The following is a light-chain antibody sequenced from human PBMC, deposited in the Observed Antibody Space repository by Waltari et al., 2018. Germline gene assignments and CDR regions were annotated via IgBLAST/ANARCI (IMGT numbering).Light chain of an antibody. J-gene: IGKJ1*01. V-gene: IGKV1-5*03. CDR2: KAS. CDR1: QRINNG. Sequence: DMQMTQSPSTLSASVGDRVTITCRASQRINNGLAWYQQKPGKAPKLLIDKASTLESGVPSRFSGIGSGTEFTLTISSLQPDDFATYYFQQYNSYSPWTFGQGTKVEIK. CDR3: QQYNSYSPWT.